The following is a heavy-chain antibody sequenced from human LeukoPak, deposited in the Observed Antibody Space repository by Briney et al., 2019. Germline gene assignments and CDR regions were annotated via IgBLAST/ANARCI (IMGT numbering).Heavy chain of an antibody. V-gene: IGHV3-23*01. CDR3: ATDSAPDY. CDR2: ISDSDGHT. J-gene: IGHJ4*02. Sequence: PGGSLRLSCTASGFTFSNYGMSWVRQAPGKGLEWVSAISDSDGHTYYADSVKGRFTISRDNSKNTLYLQMNSLRAEDTAVYYCATDSAPDYWGQGTLVTVSS. CDR1: GFTFSNYG.